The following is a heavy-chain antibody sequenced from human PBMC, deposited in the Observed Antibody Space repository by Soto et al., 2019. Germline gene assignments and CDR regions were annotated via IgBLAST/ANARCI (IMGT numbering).Heavy chain of an antibody. CDR1: GYIFTSYG. D-gene: IGHD4-17*01. Sequence: QAHLVQSGPEVKKPGASVKVSCKGSGYIFTSYGIAWVRQAPGQGLEWMGWISAHNGNTEYAQKFKGRVTVTRDPTTSTAYLELRSLRSDDTALYYCARGRYGDYWGQGALVTVSS. J-gene: IGHJ4*02. V-gene: IGHV1-18*01. CDR3: ARGRYGDY. CDR2: ISAHNGNT.